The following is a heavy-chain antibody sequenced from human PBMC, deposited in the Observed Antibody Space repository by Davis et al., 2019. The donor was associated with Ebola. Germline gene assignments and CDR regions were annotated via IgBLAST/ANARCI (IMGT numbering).Heavy chain of an antibody. V-gene: IGHV3-9*01. CDR1: GFTFNSYA. Sequence: PGGSLRLSCEASGFTFNSYAMHWVRQAPGKGLEWVSGISWNSGSVDSADSVKGRFTISRDNAKNSLYLQINSLRADDTALYLCARSDCGGNWYFDLWGRGTLVTVSS. CDR3: ARSDCGGNWYFDL. D-gene: IGHD2-21*02. J-gene: IGHJ2*01. CDR2: ISWNSGSV.